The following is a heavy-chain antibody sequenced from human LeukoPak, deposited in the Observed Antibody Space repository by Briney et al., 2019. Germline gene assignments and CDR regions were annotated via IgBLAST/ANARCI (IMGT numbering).Heavy chain of an antibody. CDR2: ISGSGGSA. V-gene: IGHV3-23*01. D-gene: IGHD1-26*01. J-gene: IGHJ6*02. Sequence: PGGSLRLSCAASGFTFSSYAMSWVRQAPGKGLEWVSAISGSGGSAYYADSVKGRFTISRDNSKNTLYLQMNSLRAEDTAVYYCAKAEPVYYYYYGMDVWGQGTTVTVSS. CDR1: GFTFSSYA. CDR3: AKAEPVYYYYYGMDV.